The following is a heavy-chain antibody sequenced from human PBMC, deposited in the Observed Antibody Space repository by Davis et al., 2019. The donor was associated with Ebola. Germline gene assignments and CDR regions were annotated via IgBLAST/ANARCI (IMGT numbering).Heavy chain of an antibody. Sequence: GESLKISCATSGLTFGSHAMTWVRQAPGKGLEWVSSISSSSSYIYYADSVKGRFTISRDNAKNSLYLQMNSLRAEDTAVYYCARDGGYSGYDFEDYWGQGTLVTVSS. CDR1: GLTFGSHA. D-gene: IGHD5-12*01. CDR2: ISSSSSYI. J-gene: IGHJ4*02. V-gene: IGHV3-21*01. CDR3: ARDGGYSGYDFEDY.